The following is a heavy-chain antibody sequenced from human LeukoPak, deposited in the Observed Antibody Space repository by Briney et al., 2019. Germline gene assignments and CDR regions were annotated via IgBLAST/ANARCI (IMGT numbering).Heavy chain of an antibody. Sequence: PGGSLRLSCTASGFTFGDYAMSWVRKAPGKGLGWVGFIRSKAYGGTTEYAASVKGRFTISRDDSKSIAYLQMNSLKTEDTAVYYCTRTRCSGGSCYFDYWGQGTLVTVSS. CDR3: TRTRCSGGSCYFDY. CDR1: GFTFGDYA. V-gene: IGHV3-49*04. J-gene: IGHJ4*02. D-gene: IGHD2-15*01. CDR2: IRSKAYGGTT.